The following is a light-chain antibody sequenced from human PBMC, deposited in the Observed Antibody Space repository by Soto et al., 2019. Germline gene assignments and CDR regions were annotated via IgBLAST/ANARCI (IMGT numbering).Light chain of an antibody. CDR2: SNN. Sequence: QSVLTQPPSASGTPGQRVTSSCSGRSSNIGSNTVNWYQQLPGTAPKLLIYSNNQQPSGVPDRFSGSKSGTSASLAISGLQSEDEADYYCAAWDDSLNGYVFGTGTKV. V-gene: IGLV1-44*01. CDR1: SSNIGSNT. J-gene: IGLJ1*01. CDR3: AAWDDSLNGYV.